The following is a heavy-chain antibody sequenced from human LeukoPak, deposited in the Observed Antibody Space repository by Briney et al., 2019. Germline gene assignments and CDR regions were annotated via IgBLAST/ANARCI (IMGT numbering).Heavy chain of an antibody. CDR1: GYTFTNYD. V-gene: IGHV1-8*01. Sequence: ASVKVSCKASGYTFTNYDINWVRQATGQGLEWMGYMKPNSGNTGYAQKFQGRVTMTRDTSISTAYMELSSLTSEDTAVYFCARDLVCTMNCKDSWGQGTLVTVS. CDR2: MKPNSGNT. CDR3: ARDLVCTMNCKDS. D-gene: IGHD2-2*01. J-gene: IGHJ4*02.